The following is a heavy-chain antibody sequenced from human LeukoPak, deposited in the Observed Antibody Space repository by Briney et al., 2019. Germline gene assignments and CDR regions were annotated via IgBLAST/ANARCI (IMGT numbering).Heavy chain of an antibody. J-gene: IGHJ4*02. CDR2: IRSDGSNE. Sequence: QPGGSLRLSCAASGFTFSTYGIHWVRQAPGKGLEWVAFIRSDGSNEYYADSVKGRFTIFRDNSKNTLFLQMNSLRAEDTAVYYCARILSSAWGELGYWGQGTLLTVSS. V-gene: IGHV3-30*02. CDR3: ARILSSAWGELGY. CDR1: GFTFSTYG. D-gene: IGHD6-19*01.